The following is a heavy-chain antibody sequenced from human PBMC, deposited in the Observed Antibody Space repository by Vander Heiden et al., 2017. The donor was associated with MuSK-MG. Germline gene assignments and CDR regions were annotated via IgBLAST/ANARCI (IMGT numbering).Heavy chain of an antibody. Sequence: VQLQESGPGLVKPSETLSLTCTVSGGYISSYYWTWIRQPPGKGLEWIGYIYYSGSTNYNPSLNSRVTISVDTSKNQFSLKLSSVTAADTAVYYCARVVATEPYYYYGMDVWGQGTTVTVSS. CDR2: IYYSGST. J-gene: IGHJ6*02. D-gene: IGHD5-12*01. V-gene: IGHV4-59*01. CDR3: ARVVATEPYYYYGMDV. CDR1: GGYISSYY.